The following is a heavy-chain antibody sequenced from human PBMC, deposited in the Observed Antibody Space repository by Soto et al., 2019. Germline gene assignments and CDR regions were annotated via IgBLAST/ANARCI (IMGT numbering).Heavy chain of an antibody. V-gene: IGHV4-38-2*01. D-gene: IGHD1-7*01. J-gene: IGHJ4*02. CDR2: IYHSGST. Sequence: SETLSLTCAVSGYSISSGYYWCWIRQPPGKGLEWIGSIYHSGSTYYNPSLKSRVTISVDTSKNQFSLKLSSVTAADTAVYYCARVHFLTGTIDYWGQGTLVTVSS. CDR3: ARVHFLTGTIDY. CDR1: GYSISSGYY.